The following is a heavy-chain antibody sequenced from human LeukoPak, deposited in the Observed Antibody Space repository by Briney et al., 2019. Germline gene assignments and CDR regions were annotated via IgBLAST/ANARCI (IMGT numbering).Heavy chain of an antibody. Sequence: SETLSLTCTVSGGSISSYYWSWIRQPPGKELEWIGYIFYSGSTNYNPSLKSRVTISVDTSKNQFSLKLSSVTAADTAVYYCARAPMPNYYYYYMDVWGKGTTVTVSS. CDR3: ARAPMPNYYYYYMDV. D-gene: IGHD2-2*01. J-gene: IGHJ6*03. V-gene: IGHV4-59*08. CDR1: GGSISSYY. CDR2: IFYSGST.